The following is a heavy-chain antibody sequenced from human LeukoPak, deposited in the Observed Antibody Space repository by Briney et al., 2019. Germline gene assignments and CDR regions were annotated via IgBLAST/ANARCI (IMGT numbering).Heavy chain of an antibody. CDR1: GYTFTSYY. Sequence: ASVKVSCKASGYTFTSYYMHWVRQAPGQGLEWMGIINPSGGSTSYAQKFQGRVTMTRDTSISTAYMELSRLRSDDTAVYYCAGGGNWNDGVFDYWGQGTLVTVSS. CDR2: INPSGGST. CDR3: AGGGNWNDGVFDY. D-gene: IGHD1-1*01. J-gene: IGHJ4*02. V-gene: IGHV1-46*01.